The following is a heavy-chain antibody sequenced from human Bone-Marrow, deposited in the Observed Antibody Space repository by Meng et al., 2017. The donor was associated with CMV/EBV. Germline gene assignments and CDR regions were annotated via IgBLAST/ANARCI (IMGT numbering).Heavy chain of an antibody. J-gene: IGHJ4*02. CDR1: GFTFSSYA. Sequence: GRSLKISCAASGFTFSSYAMSWVRQAPEKGLEWVSVIYSGGSSTYYADSVKGRFTISRDNSKNTLYLQMNSLRAEDTAVYYCAAERGGWGYGDSTSDYWGQGTLVTVSS. D-gene: IGHD4-17*01. CDR3: AAERGGWGYGDSTSDY. CDR2: IYSGGSST. V-gene: IGHV3-23*03.